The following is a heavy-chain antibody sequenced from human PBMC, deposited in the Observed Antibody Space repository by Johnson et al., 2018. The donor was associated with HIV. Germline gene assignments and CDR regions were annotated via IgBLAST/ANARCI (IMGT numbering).Heavy chain of an antibody. CDR2: INWNAGRT. Sequence: MKWVRQTPGMGLEWVSAINWNAGRTGYTDSVKGRFTICRDNAKNSLYVEMNSRRAEDTALYYCAREGFGDGAFDIWGQGTMVTVSS. CDR3: AREGFGDGAFDI. J-gene: IGHJ3*02. D-gene: IGHD3-10*01. V-gene: IGHV3-20*03.